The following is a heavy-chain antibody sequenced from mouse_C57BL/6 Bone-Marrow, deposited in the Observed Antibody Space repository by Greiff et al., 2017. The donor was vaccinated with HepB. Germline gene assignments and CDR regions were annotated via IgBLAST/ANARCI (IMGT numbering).Heavy chain of an antibody. V-gene: IGHV5-16*01. CDR2: INYDGSST. J-gene: IGHJ3*01. CDR1: GFTFSDYY. D-gene: IGHD2-3*01. CDR3: ARIYDGYPWFAY. Sequence: EVQLVESEGGLVQPGSSMKLSCTASGFTFSDYYMAWVRQVPEKGLEWVANINYDGSSTYYLDSLKSRFIISRDNAKNILYLQMSSLKSEDTATYYCARIYDGYPWFAYWGQGTLVTVSA.